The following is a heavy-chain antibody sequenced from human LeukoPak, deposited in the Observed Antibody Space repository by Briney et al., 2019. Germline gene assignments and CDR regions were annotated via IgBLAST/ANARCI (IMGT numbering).Heavy chain of an antibody. V-gene: IGHV4-4*07. CDR3: AREATVDWWFDP. CDR1: GGSISSYY. D-gene: IGHD4-11*01. J-gene: IGHJ5*02. Sequence: SETLSLTCTVSGGSISSYYCGWIRQPAGKGVGWIGRIYTSGSTNSNPSRKSRVTMSVDTSKNQFSLKLSSVTAADTAVYYCAREATVDWWFDPWGQGTLVTVSS. CDR2: IYTSGST.